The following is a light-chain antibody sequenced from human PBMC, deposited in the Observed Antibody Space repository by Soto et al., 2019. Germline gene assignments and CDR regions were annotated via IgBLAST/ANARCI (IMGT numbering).Light chain of an antibody. CDR1: QGINTY. J-gene: IGKJ1*01. V-gene: IGKV1-27*01. Sequence: DIQMTQSPYSLSASVGDRVTITCRASQGINTYLAWYQQKPGKIPKLLIYAASTLQSGVPSRFSCSVSGTAFTLTISSLQHEDVATYYWQKYNSAPWTFGQGTKVEI. CDR2: AAS. CDR3: QKYNSAPWT.